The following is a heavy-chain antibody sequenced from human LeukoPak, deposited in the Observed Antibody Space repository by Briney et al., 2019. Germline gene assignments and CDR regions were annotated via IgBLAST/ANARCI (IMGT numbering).Heavy chain of an antibody. CDR1: GFTVSSNY. Sequence: GGSLRLSCAASGFTVSSNYMSWVRQAPGKGLEWVSVIYSGGSTYYADSVKGRFTISRDNSKNTLYLQMNSLRAEDTAVYYCARSPPDSSGWYLGDAFDIWGQGTMVTVSS. J-gene: IGHJ3*02. CDR2: IYSGGST. CDR3: ARSPPDSSGWYLGDAFDI. D-gene: IGHD6-19*01. V-gene: IGHV3-66*01.